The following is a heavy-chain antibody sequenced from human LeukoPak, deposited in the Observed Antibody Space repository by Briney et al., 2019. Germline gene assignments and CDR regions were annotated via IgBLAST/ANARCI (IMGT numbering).Heavy chain of an antibody. D-gene: IGHD6-6*01. CDR2: IYYSGST. Sequence: SETLSLTCTVSGGSISSSSYYWGWIRQPPGKGLEWIGSIYYSGSTYYNPSLKSRVTISVDTSKNQFSLKLSSVTAADTAVYYCARASNPGLAARGYFDYWGQGTLVTVSS. CDR1: GGSISSSSYY. CDR3: ARASNPGLAARGYFDY. J-gene: IGHJ4*02. V-gene: IGHV4-39*07.